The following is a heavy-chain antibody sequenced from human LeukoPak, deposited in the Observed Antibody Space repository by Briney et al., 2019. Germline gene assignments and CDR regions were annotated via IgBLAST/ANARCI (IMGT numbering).Heavy chain of an antibody. CDR3: ARDIASTRMDV. Sequence: GGSLRLSCVASGFTFRSHGMHWVRQAPGKGLEWVAVIWYDGSNEYFADSVKGRFTISRDNSKNILYLRMNSLRAEDTAVYYCARDIASTRMDVWGQGTTVSVSS. D-gene: IGHD2-15*01. V-gene: IGHV3-33*01. CDR1: GFTFRSHG. CDR2: IWYDGSNE. J-gene: IGHJ6*02.